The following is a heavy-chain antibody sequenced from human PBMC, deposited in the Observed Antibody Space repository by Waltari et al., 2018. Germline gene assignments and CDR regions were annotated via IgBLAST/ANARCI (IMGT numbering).Heavy chain of an antibody. J-gene: IGHJ4*02. CDR1: GGSFSGYY. CDR2: INHSGST. V-gene: IGHV4-34*01. D-gene: IGHD6-19*01. Sequence: QVQLQQWGAGLLKPSETLSLTCAVYGGSFSGYYWSWIRQPPGKGLEWIGEINHSGSTNYNPSLKSRVTISVDTSKNQFSLKLSSVTAADTAVYYCTSCRAGKLRLHDYWGQGTLVTVSS. CDR3: TSCRAGKLRLHDY.